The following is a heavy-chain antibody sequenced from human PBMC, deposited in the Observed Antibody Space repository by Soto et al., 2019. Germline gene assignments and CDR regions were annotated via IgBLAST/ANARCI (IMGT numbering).Heavy chain of an antibody. J-gene: IGHJ4*02. CDR1: GYTFTSYG. CDR2: INIYSVDA. V-gene: IGHV1-18*01. Sequence: QVRLEQSGPEVKKTGASVKVSCKASGYTFTSYGISWVRQAPGQGLEWMGWINIYSVDANYAQSFQDRVTMTRDTSTNTVYMEMMTLRSDDTAVYYCARALYYYDNSGLAYWGQGTLVTVSS. CDR3: ARALYYYDNSGLAY. D-gene: IGHD3-22*01.